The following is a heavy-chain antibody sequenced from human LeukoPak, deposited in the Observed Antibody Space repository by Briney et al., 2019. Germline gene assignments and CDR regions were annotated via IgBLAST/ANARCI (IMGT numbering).Heavy chain of an antibody. Sequence: QTGGSLRLSCAASGFTFSSYWMHWVRQAPGKRLVWVSRINSDGSTTNYADSVKGRFTISRDNAENTLYLQMNSLRVEDTAVYYCARRVSATRWFDPWGQGTLVTVSS. CDR2: INSDGSTT. V-gene: IGHV3-74*01. CDR3: ARRVSATRWFDP. J-gene: IGHJ5*02. D-gene: IGHD2-15*01. CDR1: GFTFSSYW.